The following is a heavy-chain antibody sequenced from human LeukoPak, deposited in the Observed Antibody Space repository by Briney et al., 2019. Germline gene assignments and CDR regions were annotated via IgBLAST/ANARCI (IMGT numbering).Heavy chain of an antibody. CDR3: ARDGGSGTQDY. CDR2: IIPIFGTA. V-gene: IGHV1-69*05. CDR1: GGTFSSYA. Sequence: GASVKVSCKASGGTFSSYAISWVRQAPGQGLEWMGRIIPIFGTANYAQKFQGRVTITTDGSTSTAYMGLSSLRSEDTAVYYCARDGGSGTQDYWGQGTLVTVSS. J-gene: IGHJ4*02. D-gene: IGHD3-10*01.